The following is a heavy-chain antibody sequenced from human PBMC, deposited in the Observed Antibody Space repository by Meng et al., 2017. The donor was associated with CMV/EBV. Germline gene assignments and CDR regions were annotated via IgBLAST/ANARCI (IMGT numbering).Heavy chain of an antibody. Sequence: GGSLRLSCAASGFTFSNYAMHWVRQAPGKGLEWVAVISYDGSNKYYADSVKGRFTISRDNSKNTLYLQMNSLRAEDTAVYYCTTGHYYYGMDVWGQGTTVTVSS. J-gene: IGHJ6*02. V-gene: IGHV3-30*04. CDR3: TTGHYYYGMDV. CDR2: ISYDGSNK. CDR1: GFTFSNYA.